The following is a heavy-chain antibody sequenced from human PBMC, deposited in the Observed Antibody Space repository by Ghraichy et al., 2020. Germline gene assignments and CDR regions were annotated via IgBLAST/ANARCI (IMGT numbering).Heavy chain of an antibody. Sequence: LSLTCAASGFTFSSYAMSWVRQAPGKGLEWVSAISGSGGSTYYADSVKGRFTISRDNSKNTLYLQMNSLRAEDTAVYYCAKQDGWELVTEADYWGQGTLVTVSS. V-gene: IGHV3-23*01. CDR1: GFTFSSYA. CDR3: AKQDGWELVTEADY. J-gene: IGHJ4*02. D-gene: IGHD3-9*01. CDR2: ISGSGGST.